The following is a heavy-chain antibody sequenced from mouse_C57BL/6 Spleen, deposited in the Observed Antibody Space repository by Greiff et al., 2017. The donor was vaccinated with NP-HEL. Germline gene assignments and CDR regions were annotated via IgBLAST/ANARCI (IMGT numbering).Heavy chain of an antibody. Sequence: EVQLQQSGPVLVKPGASVKMSCKASGYTFTDYYMNWVKQSHGKSLEWIGVINPYNGGTSYNQKFKGKATLTVDKSSSTAYMELNSLTSEDSAVHYCAYYYGSSYAWFAYWGQGTLVTVSA. D-gene: IGHD1-1*01. J-gene: IGHJ3*01. CDR2: INPYNGGT. V-gene: IGHV1-19*01. CDR3: AYYYGSSYAWFAY. CDR1: GYTFTDYY.